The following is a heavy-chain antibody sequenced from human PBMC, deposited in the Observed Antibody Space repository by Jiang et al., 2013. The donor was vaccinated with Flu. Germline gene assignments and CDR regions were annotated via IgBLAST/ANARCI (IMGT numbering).Heavy chain of an antibody. CDR2: INPSGGST. J-gene: IGHJ4*02. Sequence: SGAEVKKPGASVKVSCEASGYTFTKYEMNWVRQAPGQGLEWMGVINPSGGSTGYAQKIQGRVTLTRDTSTSTVYMELISLTSEDTAVYYCARSLSCGGDCYYFDYWGQGTLVTVSS. CDR3: ARSLSCGGDCYYFDY. D-gene: IGHD2-21*02. CDR1: GYTFTKYE. V-gene: IGHV1-46*01.